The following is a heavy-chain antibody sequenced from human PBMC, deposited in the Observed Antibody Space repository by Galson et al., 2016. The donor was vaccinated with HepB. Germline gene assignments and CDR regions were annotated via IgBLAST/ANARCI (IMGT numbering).Heavy chain of an antibody. CDR1: AFTFSRYS. Sequence: SLRLSCAASAFTFSRYSMSWVRQAPGKGLEWLSSISSSSDYIHYADSVKGRFTISRDNAKDSLYLHLSSLRVDDTAVYYCARAMGQYQPLPFAMNVWGQGTMVAVSS. D-gene: IGHD2-2*01. CDR2: ISSSSDYI. CDR3: ARAMGQYQPLPFAMNV. V-gene: IGHV3-21*01. J-gene: IGHJ6*02.